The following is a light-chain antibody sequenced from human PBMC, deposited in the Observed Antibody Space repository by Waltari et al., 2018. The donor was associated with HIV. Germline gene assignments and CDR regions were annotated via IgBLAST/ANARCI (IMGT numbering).Light chain of an antibody. Sequence: DIVMTQSPDSLPVSLGERATIHCTSRFDHKNYLAWYQQKPRQHPKLLSSWAATRESGVPDRFSGSGSGTDFTLTISRLQAEDVAGYHCQQYYRVPPTFGGGTKVEIK. CDR2: WAA. J-gene: IGKJ4*01. CDR1: FDHKNY. CDR3: QQYYRVPPT. V-gene: IGKV4-1*01.